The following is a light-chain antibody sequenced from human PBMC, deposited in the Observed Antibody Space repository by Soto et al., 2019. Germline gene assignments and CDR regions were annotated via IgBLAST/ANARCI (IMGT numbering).Light chain of an antibody. CDR1: SSDVGGYNY. J-gene: IGLJ1*01. V-gene: IGLV2-14*01. CDR3: SSYTSSSTPHHV. Sequence: QSALTQPASVSGSPGQSITISCTGTSSDVGGYNYVSWYQQHPGKAPKLMIYEVSNRPSGVSNRFSGSKSGNTASLTISGLQAEDEADYYCSSYTSSSTPHHVFGTGTKLTVL. CDR2: EVS.